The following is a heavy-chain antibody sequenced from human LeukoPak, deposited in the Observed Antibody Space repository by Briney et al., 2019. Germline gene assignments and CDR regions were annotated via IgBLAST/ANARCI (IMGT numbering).Heavy chain of an antibody. D-gene: IGHD5-12*01. V-gene: IGHV4-59*08. Sequence: SETLSLTCTVSGGSISSYYWSWIRQPPGKGLEWIGYIYYSGSTNYNPSLKSRVTISVDTSKNQFSLKLSSVTAADTAVYYCARRAWLYYYYMDVWGKGTTVTVSS. CDR2: IYYSGST. CDR3: ARRAWLYYYYMDV. CDR1: GGSISSYY. J-gene: IGHJ6*03.